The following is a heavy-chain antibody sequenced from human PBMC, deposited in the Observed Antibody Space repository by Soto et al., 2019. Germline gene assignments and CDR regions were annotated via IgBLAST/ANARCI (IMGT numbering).Heavy chain of an antibody. CDR2: INPNSGGT. J-gene: IGHJ4*02. V-gene: IGHV1-2*04. CDR1: GYTFTGYY. CDR3: ARDIMLADIALYYFDY. D-gene: IGHD2-15*01. Sequence: ASVKVSCKASGYTFTGYYMHWVRQAPGQGLEWMGWINPNSGGTNYAQKFQGWVTMTRDTSISTAYMELSRLRSDDTAVYYCARDIMLADIALYYFDYWGQGTLVTVSS.